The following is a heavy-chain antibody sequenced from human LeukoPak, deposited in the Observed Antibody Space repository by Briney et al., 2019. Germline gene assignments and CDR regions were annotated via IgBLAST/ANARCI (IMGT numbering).Heavy chain of an antibody. Sequence: EGSLRLSCAASGFTFSSYGMHWVRQAPGKGLEWVAFIRYDGSNKYYADSVKGRFTISRDNSKNTLYLQMNSLRAEDTAVYYCAKAGEYSSSWGLDYWGQGTLVTVSS. CDR1: GFTFSSYG. V-gene: IGHV3-30*02. D-gene: IGHD6-13*01. CDR3: AKAGEYSSSWGLDY. J-gene: IGHJ4*02. CDR2: IRYDGSNK.